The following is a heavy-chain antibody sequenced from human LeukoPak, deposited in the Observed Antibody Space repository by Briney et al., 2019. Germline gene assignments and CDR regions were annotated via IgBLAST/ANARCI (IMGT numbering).Heavy chain of an antibody. CDR2: ISSSSSTI. D-gene: IGHD2-2*01. CDR1: GFTFSSYS. Sequence: GGSLRLPCAASGFTFSSYSMNWVRQAPGKGLEWVSYISSSSSTIYYADSVKGRFTISRDNAKNSLYLQMNSLRAEDTAVYYCASVYCSTITCYNDAFHIWGQGTMVTVSS. CDR3: ASVYCSTITCYNDAFHI. V-gene: IGHV3-48*04. J-gene: IGHJ3*02.